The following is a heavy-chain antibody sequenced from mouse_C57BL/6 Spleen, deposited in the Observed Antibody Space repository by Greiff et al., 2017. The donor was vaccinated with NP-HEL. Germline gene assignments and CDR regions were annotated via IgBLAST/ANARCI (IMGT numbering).Heavy chain of an antibody. Sequence: VQLQQSGPELVKPGASVKMSCKASGYTFTDYNMHWVKQSHGKSLEWIGYINPNNGGTSYNQKFKGKATLTVNKSSSTAYMELRSLTSEDSAVYYCAPHYYGSSSYIDYWGQGTTLTVSS. J-gene: IGHJ2*01. CDR1: GYTFTDYN. D-gene: IGHD1-1*01. CDR3: APHYYGSSSYIDY. V-gene: IGHV1-22*01. CDR2: INPNNGGT.